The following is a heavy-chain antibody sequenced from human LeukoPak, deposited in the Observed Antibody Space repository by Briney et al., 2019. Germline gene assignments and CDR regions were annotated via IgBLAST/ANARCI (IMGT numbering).Heavy chain of an antibody. D-gene: IGHD3-16*02. CDR1: GFTVSSNY. V-gene: IGHV3-53*04. CDR2: IYSGGST. CDR3: ARDGPGAAIDY. J-gene: IGHJ4*02. Sequence: GGSLRLSCAASGFTVSSNYMSWVRQAPGKGLGWVSVIYSGGSTYYADSVKGRFTISRHNSKNTLYLQMNSLRAEDTAVYYCARDGPGAAIDYWGQGTLVTVSS.